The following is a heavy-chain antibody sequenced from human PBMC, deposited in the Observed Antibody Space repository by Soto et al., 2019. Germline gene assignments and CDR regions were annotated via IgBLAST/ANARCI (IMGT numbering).Heavy chain of an antibody. CDR1: GGSISNYG. J-gene: IGHJ6*02. CDR2: IIPVFGTA. CDR3: ARGDATKIVVTTYYGMDV. Sequence: QVQLVQSGAEVKKPGSSVKVSCKASGGSISNYGISWVLLAPGQGLEWMGAIIPVFGTANYAQKFQNRVTITADESTTIVYMEVRGLTSEDTAMYYCARGDATKIVVTTYYGMDVWGQGTTVTVSS. D-gene: IGHD3-22*01. V-gene: IGHV1-69*12.